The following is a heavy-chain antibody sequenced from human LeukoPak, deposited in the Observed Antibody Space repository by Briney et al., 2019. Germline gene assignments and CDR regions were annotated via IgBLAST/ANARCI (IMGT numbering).Heavy chain of an antibody. CDR3: ARAGPHYYGSGSGFYFDY. CDR2: ISSSSSYI. J-gene: IGHJ4*02. D-gene: IGHD3-10*01. Sequence: GGSLRLSCAASGFTFSSYSMNWVRQAPGKGLEWVSSISSSSSYIYYADSVKGRFTISRDNAKNSLYLQMNSLRAEDTAVYYCARAGPHYYGSGSGFYFDYWGQGTLVTVSS. V-gene: IGHV3-21*01. CDR1: GFTFSSYS.